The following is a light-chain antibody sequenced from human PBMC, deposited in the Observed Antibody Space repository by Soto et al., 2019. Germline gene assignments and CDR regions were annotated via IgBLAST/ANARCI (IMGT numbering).Light chain of an antibody. CDR1: HLVKKNY. CDR3: QQSYSTPGT. Sequence: TQSPGTLSLSPGEGTTLSCTASHLVKKNYLAWYQQKPGKAPKLLIYAASSLQSGVPSRFSGSGSGTDFTLTISSLQPEDFATYYCQQSYSTPGTFGQGTKVEIK. CDR2: AAS. J-gene: IGKJ1*01. V-gene: IGKV1-39*01.